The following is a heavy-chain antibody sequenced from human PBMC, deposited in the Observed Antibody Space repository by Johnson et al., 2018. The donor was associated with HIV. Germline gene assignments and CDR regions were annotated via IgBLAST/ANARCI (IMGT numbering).Heavy chain of an antibody. D-gene: IGHD4-17*01. V-gene: IGHV3-30-3*01. CDR1: GFTFSSYA. Sequence: QVQLVESGGGVVQPGRSLRLSCAASGFTFSSYAMHWVRQAPGKGLEWVAVISYDGSNNYYADSVKGRFTISRDNSKNTLYLQMNSLRAEDTAVYYCARDYGDYAHDAFDVWGQGTMVTVSS. CDR3: ARDYGDYAHDAFDV. CDR2: ISYDGSNN. J-gene: IGHJ3*01.